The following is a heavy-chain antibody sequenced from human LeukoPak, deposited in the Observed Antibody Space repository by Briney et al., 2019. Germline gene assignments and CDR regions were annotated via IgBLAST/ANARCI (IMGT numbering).Heavy chain of an antibody. CDR3: AKDGAWESERPYYFDY. J-gene: IGHJ4*02. CDR2: ISGSGGST. V-gene: IGHV3-23*01. CDR1: GFTFSSYA. D-gene: IGHD1-26*01. Sequence: GGSLRLSCAASGFTFSSYAMSWVRQAPGKGLEWVSAISGSGGSTYYADSVKGRFTISRDNSKNTLYLQMNSLRAEDTAVYYCAKDGAWESERPYYFDYWGQGTLVTVSS.